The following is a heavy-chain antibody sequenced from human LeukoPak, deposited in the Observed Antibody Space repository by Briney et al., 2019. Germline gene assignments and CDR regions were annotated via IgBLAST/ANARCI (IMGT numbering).Heavy chain of an antibody. D-gene: IGHD2-15*01. CDR1: GFTFSSYG. V-gene: IGHV3-30*02. CDR2: IWFDGSNK. J-gene: IGHJ6*03. Sequence: PGGSLRLSCAASGFTFSSYGMHWVRQAPGKGLEWVAFIWFDGSNKYYADSVKGRFTISRDNSKNTLYLQMDSLRPEDTAAHYCAKDHRVCSGGSCYFSYYYYMDVWGKGTTVTVSS. CDR3: AKDHRVCSGGSCYFSYYYYMDV.